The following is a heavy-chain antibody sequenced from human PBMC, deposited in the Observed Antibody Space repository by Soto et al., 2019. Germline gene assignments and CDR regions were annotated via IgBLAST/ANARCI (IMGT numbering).Heavy chain of an antibody. CDR1: GGTFSSYA. Sequence: GASVKVSCKASGGTFSSYAISWVRQAPGQGLEWMGGIIPIFGTANYAQKFQGRVTITADESTSTAYMELSSLRSEDTAVYYCATDYYDSSGYYRRGAFDIWGQGTMVTVSS. V-gene: IGHV1-69*13. D-gene: IGHD3-22*01. CDR2: IIPIFGTA. CDR3: ATDYYDSSGYYRRGAFDI. J-gene: IGHJ3*02.